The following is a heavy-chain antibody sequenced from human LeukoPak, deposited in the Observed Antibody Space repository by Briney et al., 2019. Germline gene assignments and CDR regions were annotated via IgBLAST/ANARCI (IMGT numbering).Heavy chain of an antibody. Sequence: GGSLRLSCAASGFTFSNYAMTWVRQAPGKGLEWVSVIGGGGDTKYADSVKGRFTISRDNSKNTLYLQMNSLRAEEAAVYYCARGYGDSIHFDYWGQGTLVTVSS. CDR2: IGGGGDT. V-gene: IGHV3-23*01. CDR1: GFTFSNYA. J-gene: IGHJ4*02. D-gene: IGHD4-17*01. CDR3: ARGYGDSIHFDY.